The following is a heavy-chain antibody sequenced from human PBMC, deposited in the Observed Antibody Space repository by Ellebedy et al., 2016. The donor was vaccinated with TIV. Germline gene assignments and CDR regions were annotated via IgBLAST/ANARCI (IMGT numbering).Heavy chain of an antibody. V-gene: IGHV1-69*05. Sequence: AASVKVSCKASGGTFSSYAISWVRQAPGQGLEWMGGIIPIFGTANYAQKFQARVTITRDMSTSTAYMELGSLRSDDTAIYYCAALPTYWGQGTLVTVSS. CDR1: GGTFSSYA. CDR3: AALPTY. CDR2: IIPIFGTA. J-gene: IGHJ4*02.